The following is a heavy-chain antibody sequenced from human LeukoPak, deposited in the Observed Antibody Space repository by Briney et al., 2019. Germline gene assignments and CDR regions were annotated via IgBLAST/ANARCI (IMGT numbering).Heavy chain of an antibody. Sequence: SETLSLTCAVSGYSISSGYYWGWIRQPPGKGLEWIGSIYHSGSTYYNPSLKSRVTISVDTSKNHFSLKLSSVTAADTAVYYCARKDVRYFDWLSDNWFDPWGQGTLVTVSS. D-gene: IGHD3-9*01. V-gene: IGHV4-38-2*01. CDR2: IYHSGST. J-gene: IGHJ5*02. CDR3: ARKDVRYFDWLSDNWFDP. CDR1: GYSISSGYY.